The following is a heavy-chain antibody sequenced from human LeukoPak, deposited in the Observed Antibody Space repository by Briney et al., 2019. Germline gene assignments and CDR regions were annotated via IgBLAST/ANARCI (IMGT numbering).Heavy chain of an antibody. V-gene: IGHV4-39*07. CDR3: ASLLRYFETFDY. CDR2: IYYSGST. Sequence: SETLSLTCTVSGGSISSSGYYWGWIRQPPGKGLEWIGSIYYSGSTYYNPSLKSRVTISVDTSKNQFSLKLSSVTAADTAVYYCASLLRYFETFDYWGQGTLVTVSS. D-gene: IGHD3-9*01. J-gene: IGHJ4*02. CDR1: GGSISSSGYY.